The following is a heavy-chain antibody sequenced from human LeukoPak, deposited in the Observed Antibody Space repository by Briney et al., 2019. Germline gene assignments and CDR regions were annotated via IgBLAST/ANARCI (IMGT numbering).Heavy chain of an antibody. J-gene: IGHJ4*02. V-gene: IGHV3-7*01. CDR3: ARGGELLRPADY. D-gene: IGHD1-26*01. CDR1: GFTFSSYW. CDR2: MNQDGSEK. Sequence: GGSLRLSCAASGFTFSSYWMSWVRQAPGKVLEWVANMNQDGSEKYYVDSVKGRFTISRDNAKNSLYLQMNNLRAEDTAVFSCARGGELLRPADYWGQGTLVTVSS.